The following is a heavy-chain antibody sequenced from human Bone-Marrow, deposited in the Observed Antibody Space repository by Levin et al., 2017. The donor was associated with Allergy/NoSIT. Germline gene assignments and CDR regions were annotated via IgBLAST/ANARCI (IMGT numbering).Heavy chain of an antibody. CDR2: IYYSGST. D-gene: IGHD3-3*01. CDR3: ARGVYDFWSGYYSSWAREGPAYYFDY. Sequence: PSETLSLTCTVSGGSISSYYWSWIRQPPGKGLEWIGYIYYSGSTNYNPSLKSRVTISVDTSKNQFSLKLSSVTAADTAVYYCARGVYDFWSGYYSSWAREGPAYYFDYWGQGTLVTVSS. CDR1: GGSISSYY. V-gene: IGHV4-59*01. J-gene: IGHJ4*02.